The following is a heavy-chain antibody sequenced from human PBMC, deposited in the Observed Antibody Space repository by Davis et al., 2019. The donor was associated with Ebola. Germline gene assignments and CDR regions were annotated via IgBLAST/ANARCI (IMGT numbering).Heavy chain of an antibody. CDR3: ASTTSMESTHFYYYALDV. D-gene: IGHD1-1*01. J-gene: IGHJ6*02. CDR1: GYTFTSYG. V-gene: IGHV1-18*01. CDR2: ISGYSGDT. Sequence: ASVKVSCKASGYTFTSYGISWVRQAPGQGLEWLGWISGYSGDTKYEQKVQDRVTLTTDTSTNTAYMELRSLRSDDTAVYFCASTTSMESTHFYYYALDVWGQGTTVTVSS.